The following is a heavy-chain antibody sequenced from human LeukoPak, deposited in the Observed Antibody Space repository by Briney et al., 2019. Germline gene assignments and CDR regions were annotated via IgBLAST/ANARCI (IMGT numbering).Heavy chain of an antibody. CDR1: GVSISSSEW. CDR3: GKTDIYFNPIDY. J-gene: IGHJ4*02. D-gene: IGHD3-9*01. Sequence: SGTLSLTCAVSGVSISSSEWWVWVRQPPGQGLEWIGEIHRAGRTRYNPSLKSRVTISMDYSKNQFSLKLTSVTAADTAIYYCGKTDIYFNPIDYWGPGSLVTVSS. V-gene: IGHV4-4*02. CDR2: IHRAGRT.